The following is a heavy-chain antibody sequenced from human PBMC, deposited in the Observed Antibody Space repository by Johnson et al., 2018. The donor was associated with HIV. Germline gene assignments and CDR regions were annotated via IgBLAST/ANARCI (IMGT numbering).Heavy chain of an antibody. V-gene: IGHV3-30*14. CDR1: GFTFSSYA. Sequence: VQLVESGGGVVQPGRSLRLSCAASGFTFSSYAMHWVRQAPGKGLAWLAVISYDGSHKYYADSLKCRFTISRDNSKNPLCLQMNSLRAEDTAVYYCARTLGRYDDAFDIWGQGTMVTVSS. J-gene: IGHJ3*02. D-gene: IGHD3-16*02. CDR3: ARTLGRYDDAFDI. CDR2: ISYDGSHK.